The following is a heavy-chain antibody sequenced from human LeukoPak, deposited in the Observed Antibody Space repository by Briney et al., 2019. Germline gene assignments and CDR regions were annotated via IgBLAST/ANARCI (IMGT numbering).Heavy chain of an antibody. CDR3: ARHREYSSGWYGANWFDP. CDR1: GGSFSGYY. CDR2: IYYSGST. V-gene: IGHV4-34*01. D-gene: IGHD6-19*01. J-gene: IGHJ5*02. Sequence: PSETLSLTCAVSGGSFSGYYWNRIRQSPGKGLEWIGSIYYSGSTYYNPSLKSRVTISVDTSKNQFSLKLSSVTAADTAVYYCARHREYSSGWYGANWFDPWGQGTLVTVSS.